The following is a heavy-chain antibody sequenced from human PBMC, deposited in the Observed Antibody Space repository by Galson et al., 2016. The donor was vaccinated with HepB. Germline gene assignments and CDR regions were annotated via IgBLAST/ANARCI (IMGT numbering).Heavy chain of an antibody. CDR2: ISSAGEP. CDR1: GFSFSNYD. CDR3: ARDKDGGYDY. V-gene: IGHV3-13*05. Sequence: SLRLSGAASGFSFSNYDIHWVRQVTGTGLEWVSAISSAGEPHYAASVRGRITISRENAKNSLYRQKNNPRAEATSVYFGARDKDGGYDYWGQGTLVTVSS. D-gene: IGHD4-23*01. J-gene: IGHJ4*02.